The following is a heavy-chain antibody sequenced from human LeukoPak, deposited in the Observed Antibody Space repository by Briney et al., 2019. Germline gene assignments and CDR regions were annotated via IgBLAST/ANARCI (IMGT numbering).Heavy chain of an antibody. CDR3: ARSHYSGYYETSFDP. V-gene: IGHV1-18*01. J-gene: IGHJ5*02. CDR2: ISAYNNNT. CDR1: GYAFTAYG. Sequence: ASVTVSCKTSGYAFTAYGISWVRQAPGQGLQWMGWISAYNNNTNYAQTLQDRLTMTTDTSTRTAYMELRSLRSDDTAMYYCARSHYSGYYETSFDPWGQGTLVTVSS. D-gene: IGHD3-22*01.